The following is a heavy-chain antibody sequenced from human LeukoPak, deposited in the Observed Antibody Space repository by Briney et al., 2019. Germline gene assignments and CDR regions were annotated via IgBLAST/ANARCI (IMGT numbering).Heavy chain of an antibody. D-gene: IGHD6-13*01. CDR1: GGTFSSYA. J-gene: IGHJ6*02. CDR2: IFPIFGTA. CDR3: ARERVAAAGTGDYYYYGMDV. V-gene: IGHV1-69*01. Sequence: ASVKVSCKASGGTFSSYAISWVRQAPGQGLEWIGWIFPIFGTANYAQKFQGRVTITADESTSTAYMELSSLRSEDTAVYYCARERVAAAGTGDYYYYGMDVWGQGTTVTVSS.